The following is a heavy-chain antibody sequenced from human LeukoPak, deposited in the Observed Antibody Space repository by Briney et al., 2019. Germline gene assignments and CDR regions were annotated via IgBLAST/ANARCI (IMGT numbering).Heavy chain of an antibody. Sequence: AASVKVSCKASGFTFTSSAVQWVRQARGQRLEWIGWIVVGSGNTNYAQKFQERVTITRDMSTSTAYMELSSLRAEDAAVYFCAKGSAAGRPYYFDYWGQGTLVTVSS. D-gene: IGHD6-25*01. CDR1: GFTFTSSA. J-gene: IGHJ4*02. CDR2: IVVGSGNT. CDR3: AKGSAAGRPYYFDY. V-gene: IGHV1-58*01.